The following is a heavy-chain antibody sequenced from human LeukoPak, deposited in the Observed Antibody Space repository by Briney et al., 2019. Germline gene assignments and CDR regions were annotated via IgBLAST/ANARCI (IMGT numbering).Heavy chain of an antibody. V-gene: IGHV4-39*01. D-gene: IGHD3-16*01. Sequence: PSETLSLTCTVSGGSISSSSYYWGWLRQPPGKGLEWIGSIYYSGSTYYNPSLKSRVNISVDTSKNQFSLKLSSVTAADTAVYYCAWGPDDAFDIWGQGTMVTVSS. CDR3: AWGPDDAFDI. CDR2: IYYSGST. J-gene: IGHJ3*02. CDR1: GGSISSSSYY.